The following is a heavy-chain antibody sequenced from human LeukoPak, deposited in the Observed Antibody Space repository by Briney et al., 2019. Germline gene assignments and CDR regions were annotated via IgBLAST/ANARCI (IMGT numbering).Heavy chain of an antibody. D-gene: IGHD2-2*02. CDR1: GGTFSSYA. CDR2: IIPIFGTA. CDR3: ARRHCSSTSCYTYYFDY. J-gene: IGHJ4*02. V-gene: IGHV1-69*13. Sequence: SVKVSCKASGGTFSSYAISWVRQAPGQGLEWMGGIIPIFGTANYAQKFQGRVTITADESTSTAYMELSSLRSEDTAVYYCARRHCSSTSCYTYYFDYWGQGTLVTVSS.